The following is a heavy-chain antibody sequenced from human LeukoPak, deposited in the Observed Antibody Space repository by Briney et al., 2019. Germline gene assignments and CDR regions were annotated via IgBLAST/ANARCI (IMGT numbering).Heavy chain of an antibody. Sequence: PGRSLRLSCAASGFTFDDYAMHWVRQAPGKGLEWVSGISWNSGSIGYADSVKGRFTISRDNAKNSLYLQMNSLRAEDTALYYCAKDPRYYYYGSGTYFDYWGQGTLVTVSS. D-gene: IGHD3-10*01. CDR2: ISWNSGSI. CDR1: GFTFDDYA. CDR3: AKDPRYYYYGSGTYFDY. V-gene: IGHV3-9*01. J-gene: IGHJ4*02.